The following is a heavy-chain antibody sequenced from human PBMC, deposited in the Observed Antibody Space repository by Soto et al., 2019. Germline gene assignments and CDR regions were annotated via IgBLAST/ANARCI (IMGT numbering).Heavy chain of an antibody. Sequence: SDTLSLTCAVHGGSFSGYYWDCIRQPPGKGLEWIGEINHGGTSNYNPSLKSRAIISVDKSKNQFSLKLSSVTAADTAVYYCAREGHDSSGYPYFDYWGQGTLVTVS. V-gene: IGHV4-34*01. CDR2: INHGGTS. D-gene: IGHD3-22*01. J-gene: IGHJ4*02. CDR1: GGSFSGYY. CDR3: AREGHDSSGYPYFDY.